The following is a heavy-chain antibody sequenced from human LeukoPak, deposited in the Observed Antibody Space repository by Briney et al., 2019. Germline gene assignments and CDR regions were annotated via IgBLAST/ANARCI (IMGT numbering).Heavy chain of an antibody. J-gene: IGHJ4*02. Sequence: ASVRVSCKASGYTFTSYGISWVRQAPGQGLEWMGWISAYNGNTNYAQKLQGRVTMTTDTSTSTAYMELSSLRSEDTAVYYCARGRQVYYFDYWGQGTLVTVSS. D-gene: IGHD1-14*01. CDR1: GYTFTSYG. V-gene: IGHV1-18*01. CDR3: ARGRQVYYFDY. CDR2: ISAYNGNT.